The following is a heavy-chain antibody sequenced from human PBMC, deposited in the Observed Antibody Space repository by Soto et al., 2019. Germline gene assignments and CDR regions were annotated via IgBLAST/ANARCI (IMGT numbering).Heavy chain of an antibody. D-gene: IGHD3-10*01. CDR2: IYYSGST. CDR1: GGSISSYY. CDR3: AREMITMDDYYYYMDV. V-gene: IGHV4-59*01. J-gene: IGHJ6*03. Sequence: SETLSLTCTVSGGSISSYYWSWIRQPPGKGLEWIGYIYYSGSTNYNPSLKSRVTISVDTSKNQFSLKLSSVTAADTAVYYCAREMITMDDYYYYMDVWGKGTTVTVSS.